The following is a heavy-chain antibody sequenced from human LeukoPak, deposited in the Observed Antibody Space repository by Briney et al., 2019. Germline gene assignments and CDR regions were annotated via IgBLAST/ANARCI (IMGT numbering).Heavy chain of an antibody. Sequence: GGSLRLSCAASGFTFNSETMNWVRQAPGKGLGWVSYISSSGSTIYYADSVKGRFTISRDNAKNSLYLQMNSLRAEDTAVYYCAELGITMIGGVWGKGTTVTISS. CDR3: AELGITMIGGV. D-gene: IGHD3-10*02. J-gene: IGHJ6*04. V-gene: IGHV3-48*03. CDR2: ISSSGSTI. CDR1: GFTFNSET.